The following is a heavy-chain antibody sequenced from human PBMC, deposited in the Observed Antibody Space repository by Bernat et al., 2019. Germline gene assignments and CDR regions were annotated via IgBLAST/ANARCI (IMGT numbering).Heavy chain of an antibody. V-gene: IGHV3-53*02. CDR2: IYSGGST. CDR3: ARDSTSG. CDR1: GFTVSSNY. D-gene: IGHD3-10*01. J-gene: IGHJ4*02. Sequence: EVQLVETGGGLIQPGGSLRLSCSASGFTVSSNYMSWVRQAPGKGLEWVSVIYSGGSTYYADTVKCRFTISRDKAKNTLYLQMDGLRAEDTAVYYCARDSTSGWGQGTLVTVSS.